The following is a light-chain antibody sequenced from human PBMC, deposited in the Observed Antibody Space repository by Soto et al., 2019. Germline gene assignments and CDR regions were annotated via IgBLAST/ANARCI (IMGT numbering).Light chain of an antibody. CDR2: DAS. CDR1: QDISNY. J-gene: IGKJ5*01. V-gene: IGKV1-33*01. CDR3: QQYANLPIT. Sequence: DVQMTQSPSSLSASVVDRVTITFQASQDISNYLNWYQQKIGKAPELLIYDASNLETGVPSRFSGSGSGTDFTFTISSLQPEDIATYYCQQYANLPITFGQGTRLEIK.